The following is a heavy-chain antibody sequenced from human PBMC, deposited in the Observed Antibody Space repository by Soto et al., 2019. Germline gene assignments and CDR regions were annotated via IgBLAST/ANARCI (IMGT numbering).Heavy chain of an antibody. CDR2: IDPSGGGT. Sequence: QVQLVQSGAEVKKPGASVKVSCKASGYTFTSYYMHWVRQAPGQGLEWMGIIDPSGGGTSYAQKFQGRLTMTRDTSTSTVYMELSSLRSEDTAVYYCARYRVDCSGGNCWRAVEDTWGQGTLVTVSS. V-gene: IGHV1-46*01. CDR3: ARYRVDCSGGNCWRAVEDT. CDR1: GYTFTSYY. J-gene: IGHJ5*02. D-gene: IGHD2-15*01.